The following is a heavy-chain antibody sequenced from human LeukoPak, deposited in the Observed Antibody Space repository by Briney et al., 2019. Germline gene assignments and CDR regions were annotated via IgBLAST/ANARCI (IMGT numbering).Heavy chain of an antibody. CDR3: ARDPSTPTAFDY. Sequence: PSETLALTCNVSGGSISGRTYYWGWIRQPPGKGLEWIGSISFNENTYYNPSLKGRVTVSVDRSKNHFPLKLNSVTAADTAVYYCARDPSTPTAFDYWGQGALVTVSS. CDR2: ISFNENT. V-gene: IGHV4-39*06. J-gene: IGHJ4*02. CDR1: GGSISGRTYY. D-gene: IGHD6-25*01.